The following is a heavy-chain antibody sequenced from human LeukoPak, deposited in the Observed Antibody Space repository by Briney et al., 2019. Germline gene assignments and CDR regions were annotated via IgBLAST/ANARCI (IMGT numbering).Heavy chain of an antibody. D-gene: IGHD6-13*01. CDR3: ARGGGAAAVKGVDY. CDR1: GFTFSRYS. V-gene: IGHV3-21*01. CDR2: ISSSSYI. J-gene: IGHJ4*02. Sequence: GGSLRLSCAASGFTFSRYSMNWVRQASGKGLEWVSSISSSSYIYYADSVKGRFTISRDNAKNSLYLQMNSLRAEDTAVYYCARGGGAAAVKGVDYWGQGTLVTVSS.